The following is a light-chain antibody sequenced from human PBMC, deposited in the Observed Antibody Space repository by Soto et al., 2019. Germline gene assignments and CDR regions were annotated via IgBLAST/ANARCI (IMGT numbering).Light chain of an antibody. CDR2: RES. CDR3: QQDNNCAPWT. J-gene: IGKJ1*01. Sequence: EIVMTQSPATLSVSPGERATLSCRASQSVSSNLAWYQKKPGQAPMLLIYRESTRATGIPSRFSGSASGTEFNLNISSLQSEDFAVYYCQQDNNCAPWTCGQGTKVDIK. V-gene: IGKV3-15*01. CDR1: QSVSSN.